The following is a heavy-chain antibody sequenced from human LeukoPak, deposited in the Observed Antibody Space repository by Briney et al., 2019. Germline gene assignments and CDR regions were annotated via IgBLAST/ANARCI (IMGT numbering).Heavy chain of an antibody. J-gene: IGHJ4*02. CDR2: INPNSGGT. V-gene: IGHV1-2*06. CDR1: GYTLTDYY. Sequence: ASVKVSCKASGYTLTDYYMHWVRQAPGQGLEWMGRINPNSGGTNYAQRFQGRVTMTRDTSISTVYMELSRLRSDDTAVYYCARVGYYDSSGYEYWGQGTLVTVSS. D-gene: IGHD3-22*01. CDR3: ARVGYYDSSGYEY.